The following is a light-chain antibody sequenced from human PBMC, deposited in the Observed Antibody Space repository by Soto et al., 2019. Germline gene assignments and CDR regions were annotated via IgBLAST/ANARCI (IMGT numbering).Light chain of an antibody. V-gene: IGKV3-20*01. CDR1: QSVSSSY. J-gene: IGKJ4*01. Sequence: EIVMTQSPDTLSLSPVERATLSCMASQSVSSSYLAWYQQKPGQAPRLLIYNAFNRATGIPDRFSGSGSGTDFTLTISRLEPEDFAVYYCQQYGSSPGTFGGGTKVDIK. CDR2: NAF. CDR3: QQYGSSPGT.